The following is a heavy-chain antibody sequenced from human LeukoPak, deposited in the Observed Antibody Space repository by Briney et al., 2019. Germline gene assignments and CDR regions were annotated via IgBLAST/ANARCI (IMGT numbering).Heavy chain of an antibody. CDR1: GFTFSNVW. CDR2: IKSKTDGGTT. V-gene: IGHV3-15*01. CDR3: ARASYYYDSSGYDY. D-gene: IGHD3-22*01. J-gene: IGHJ4*02. Sequence: GGSLRLSCATSGFTFSNVWMSWVRQAPGKGLEWVGRIKSKTDGGTTGYAAPVKGRFTISRDDSKNTLYLQMNSLRSDDTAVYYCARASYYYDSSGYDYWGQGTLVTVSS.